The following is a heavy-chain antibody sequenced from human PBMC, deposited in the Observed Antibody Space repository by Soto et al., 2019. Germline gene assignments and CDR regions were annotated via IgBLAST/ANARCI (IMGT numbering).Heavy chain of an antibody. CDR1: GFTFRSYN. CDR3: ARASSAYDIDY. V-gene: IGHV3-48*01. D-gene: IGHD5-12*01. J-gene: IGHJ4*02. CDR2: ISSSSGTI. Sequence: EVQLVESGGALVQPGGSLRLTCAASGFTFRSYNMNWVRQAPGKGLEWVSYISSSSGTIYYADSVKGRFTISRDNAKNSLYLQMNSLRAEDTAVYYCARASSAYDIDYWGQGTLVTVSS.